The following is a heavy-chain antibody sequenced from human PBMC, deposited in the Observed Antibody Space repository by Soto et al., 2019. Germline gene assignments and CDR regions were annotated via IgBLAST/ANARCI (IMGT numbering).Heavy chain of an antibody. Sequence: EVQMVASGGGLVQPGESLRLSCTTSGFTVSNYNINWVRQAPGKGLEWVSVMYGGGSTFYADSVKGRFTISRDNYKSTAYLHMNSLRVDDTARYFCARVGSGGGILWFGAHIRRQDYLDVWGQGTTVTVSS. V-gene: IGHV3-66*01. J-gene: IGHJ6*03. CDR1: GFTVSNYN. CDR3: ARVGSGGGILWFGAHIRRQDYLDV. CDR2: MYGGGST. D-gene: IGHD3-10*01.